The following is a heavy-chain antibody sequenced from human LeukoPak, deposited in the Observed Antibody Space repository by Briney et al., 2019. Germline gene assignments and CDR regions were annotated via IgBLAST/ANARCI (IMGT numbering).Heavy chain of an antibody. CDR3: ARGPHQHWPLGQF. V-gene: IGHV4-39*02. J-gene: IGHJ4*02. D-gene: IGHD2-2*01. CDR1: GDSISTSKSY. Sequence: PSETLSLTCTVSGDSISTSKSYWGWIRQPPLKGLEWIGSIYYTGNTYYNASLKSRLTISVDTSKNQFSVTLTSVTVADTAVYYCARGPHQHWPLGQFWGQGSLVTVSS. CDR2: IYYTGNT.